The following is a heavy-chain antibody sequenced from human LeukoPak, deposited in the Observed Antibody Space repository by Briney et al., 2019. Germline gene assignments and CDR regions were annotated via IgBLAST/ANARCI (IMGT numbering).Heavy chain of an antibody. Sequence: SETLSLTCTVSGGSLTSNTYYWGWIRQAPGKGLEWIGSMYYSGSTYYNQSLKSRVTISVDTSKNQFSLKLTSVTAADTAVYYCARNYYDTSGYYPWYFDSWGQGTLVTVSS. CDR3: ARNYYDTSGYYPWYFDS. CDR1: GGSLTSNTYY. CDR2: MYYSGST. J-gene: IGHJ4*02. V-gene: IGHV4-39*01. D-gene: IGHD3-22*01.